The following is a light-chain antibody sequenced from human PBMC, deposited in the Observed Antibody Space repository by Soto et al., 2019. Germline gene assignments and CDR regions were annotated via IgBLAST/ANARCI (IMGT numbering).Light chain of an antibody. J-gene: IGLJ2*01. Sequence: QSALTQPPSVSGSPGQSVTISCTRTSSDVGSNNRVSWYQQPPGTAPKLMIYEVSNRPSGVPDRFSGSKSGSTASLTISGLQAEDEADYYCSLYRSGSTIFGGGTKLTVL. V-gene: IGLV2-18*01. CDR3: SLYRSGSTI. CDR1: SSDVGSNNR. CDR2: EVS.